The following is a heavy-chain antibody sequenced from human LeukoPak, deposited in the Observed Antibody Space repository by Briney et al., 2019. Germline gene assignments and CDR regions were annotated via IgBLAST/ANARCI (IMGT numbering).Heavy chain of an antibody. CDR2: ISGSGGGT. CDR1: GFTFSNYA. V-gene: IGHV3-23*01. J-gene: IGHJ6*03. Sequence: PGGSLRLSCAASGFTFSNYAMSWVRQAPGKGLEWVSAISGSGGGTYYADSVKGRFTISRDNSKNTLYLQMNSLRAEDTALYYCAKDTWQFAPDYYYYMDVWGKGTTVTVSS. D-gene: IGHD2-21*01. CDR3: AKDTWQFAPDYYYYMDV.